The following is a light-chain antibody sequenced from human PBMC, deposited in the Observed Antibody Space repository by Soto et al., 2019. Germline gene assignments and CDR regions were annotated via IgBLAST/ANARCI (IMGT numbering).Light chain of an antibody. CDR3: LLSYSGAGVV. V-gene: IGLV7-46*01. CDR2: DTS. Sequence: QAVVTQEPSLTVSPGGTVTLTCGSSTGAVTSGHYPYWFQQKPGQAPRTLIYDTSNKNSWTPARFSGSLLGGKAALTLSGAQPEDEAEYHCLLSYSGAGVVFGGGTKLTVL. CDR1: TGAVTSGHY. J-gene: IGLJ2*01.